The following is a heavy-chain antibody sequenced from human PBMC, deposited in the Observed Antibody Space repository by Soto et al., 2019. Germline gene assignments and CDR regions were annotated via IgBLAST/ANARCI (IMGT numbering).Heavy chain of an antibody. D-gene: IGHD3-10*01. V-gene: IGHV1-46*01. CDR1: GYAFTQYY. CDR3: ARDTSESGSGIFDY. Sequence: ASVKVSCKASGYAFTQYYIHWARQAPGQGLEWMGIINPSGGNTNYAQKFQGRVTMTRDTSTSTVHMELSSLRSEDTAVYYCARDTSESGSGIFDYWGQGTLVTVS. CDR2: INPSGGNT. J-gene: IGHJ4*02.